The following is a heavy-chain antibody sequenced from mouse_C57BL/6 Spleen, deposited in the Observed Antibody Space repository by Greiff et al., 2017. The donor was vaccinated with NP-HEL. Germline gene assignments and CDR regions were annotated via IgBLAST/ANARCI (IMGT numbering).Heavy chain of an antibody. CDR1: GYTFTSYW. Sequence: QVQLQQPGAELVKPGASVKMSCKASGYTFTSYWITWVKQRPGQGLEWIGDIYPGSGSTNYNEKFKSKATLTVDTSSSTAYMQLSSLTSEDSAVYYCARLFHYYGSRGWYFDVWGTGTTVTVSS. V-gene: IGHV1-55*01. D-gene: IGHD1-1*01. CDR2: IYPGSGST. CDR3: ARLFHYYGSRGWYFDV. J-gene: IGHJ1*03.